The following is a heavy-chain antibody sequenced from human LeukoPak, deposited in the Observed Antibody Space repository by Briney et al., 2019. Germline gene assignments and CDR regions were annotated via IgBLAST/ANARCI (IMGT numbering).Heavy chain of an antibody. V-gene: IGHV3-21*01. CDR3: ARLRERTVDY. CDR1: GFTFSSYS. J-gene: IGHJ4*02. D-gene: IGHD4-17*01. Sequence: PGGALRLSCAASGFTFSSYSMNWVRQAPGKGLEWVSSISSSSSYIYYADSVKGRFTISRDNAKNSLYLQMNSLRAEDTAVYYCARLRERTVDYWGQGTLVTVSS. CDR2: ISSSSSYI.